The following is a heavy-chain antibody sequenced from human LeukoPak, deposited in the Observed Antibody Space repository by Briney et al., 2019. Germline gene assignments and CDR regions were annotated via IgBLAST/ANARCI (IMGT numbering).Heavy chain of an antibody. D-gene: IGHD6-19*01. CDR3: AKDSSGWSFNWFDP. CDR1: GFTFDDYA. CDR2: ISWNSGSI. V-gene: IGHV3-9*01. Sequence: GRSLRLSCAASGFTFDDYAMRCVRQAPGKGLGWVSGISWNSGSIGYADSVKGRFTISRDNAKNSLYLQMNSLRAEDTALYYCAKDSSGWSFNWFDPWGQGTLVSVS. J-gene: IGHJ5*02.